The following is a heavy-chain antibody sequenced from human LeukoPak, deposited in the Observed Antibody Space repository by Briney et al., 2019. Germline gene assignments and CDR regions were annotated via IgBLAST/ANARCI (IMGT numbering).Heavy chain of an antibody. J-gene: IGHJ4*02. V-gene: IGHV3-30-3*01. CDR1: GFTFSSYA. CDR3: ARDYYGSGRASRLY. D-gene: IGHD3-10*01. Sequence: GGSLRLSCAASGFTFSSYAMHWVRQAPGEGLEWVAVISYDGSNKYYADSVKGRFTISRDNSKNTLYLQMNSLRAEDTAVYYCARDYYGSGRASRLYWGQGTLVTVSS. CDR2: ISYDGSNK.